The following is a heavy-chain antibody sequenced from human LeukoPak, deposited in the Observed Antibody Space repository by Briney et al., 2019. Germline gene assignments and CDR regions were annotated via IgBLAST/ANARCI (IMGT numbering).Heavy chain of an antibody. J-gene: IGHJ6*03. D-gene: IGHD3-10*01. CDR2: IYSGGST. CDR3: ASGSGSYRTPYYYMDV. CDR1: GFTVSTNY. Sequence: GGSLRLSCVASGFTVSTNYMSWVRQAPGKGLEWVSVIYSGGSTYYADSVKGRFIISRDNSENTLYLQMNSLRGEDTAMYYCASGSGSYRTPYYYMDVWGTGTTVTVSS. V-gene: IGHV3-53*01.